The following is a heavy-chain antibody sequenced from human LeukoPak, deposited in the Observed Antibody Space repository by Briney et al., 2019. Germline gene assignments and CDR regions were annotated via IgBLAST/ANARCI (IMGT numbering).Heavy chain of an antibody. J-gene: IGHJ2*01. D-gene: IGHD6-19*01. CDR3: ARGGIPVAGSNYWYVDL. V-gene: IGHV4-59*01. CDR1: GGSITTYS. CDR2: ISHSGST. Sequence: SETLSLTCSVSGGSITTYSWSWIRQPPGKGLEWVGYISHSGSTDFNPSLKSRVTMSVDTSKNQFSLKLTSVTAADTAVYYCARGGIPVAGSNYWYVDLWGRGTLVTVSS.